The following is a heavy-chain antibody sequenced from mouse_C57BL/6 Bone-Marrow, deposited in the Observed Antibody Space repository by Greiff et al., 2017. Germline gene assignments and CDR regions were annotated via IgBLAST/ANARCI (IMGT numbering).Heavy chain of an antibody. V-gene: IGHV14-4*01. CDR2: IDPENGDT. CDR3: TTVVHY. Sequence: VQLQQSGAELVRPGASVKLSCTASGFNFKDDYMHWVKQRPEQGLEWIGWIDPENGDTEYAAKFQGKATITADTSSNTAYLQISSLTSEDTAVYYYTTVVHYWGQGTTLTVSS. D-gene: IGHD1-1*01. J-gene: IGHJ2*01. CDR1: GFNFKDDY.